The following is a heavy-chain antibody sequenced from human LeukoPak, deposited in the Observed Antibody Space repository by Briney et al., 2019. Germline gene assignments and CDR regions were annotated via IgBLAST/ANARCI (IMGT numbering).Heavy chain of an antibody. V-gene: IGHV3-21*01. CDR2: ITASSSYI. CDR1: GFTFSRSS. J-gene: IGHJ4*02. D-gene: IGHD3-16*01. CDR3: ARDQATLGGGLDS. Sequence: GGSLRLSCAASGFTFSRSSMSWVRQAPGKGLEWVSSITASSSYIYYADSVQGRFTISRDNAEKSVYLQMNSLRAEDTAVYYCARDQATLGGGLDSWGQGTLVTVSS.